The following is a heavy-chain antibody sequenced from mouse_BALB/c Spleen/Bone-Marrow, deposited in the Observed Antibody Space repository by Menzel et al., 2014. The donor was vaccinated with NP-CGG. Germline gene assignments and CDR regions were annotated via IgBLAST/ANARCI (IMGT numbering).Heavy chain of an antibody. J-gene: IGHJ1*01. CDR2: INPSNGGT. V-gene: IGHV1S81*02. D-gene: IGHD2-3*01. CDR1: GYTFTSYY. CDR3: TRSDGYYVLHWYFDV. Sequence: QVQLQQSGAELVKPGASVKLSCKASGYTFTSYYMYWVKQRPGQGLEWIGEINPSNGGTNFNEKFKSKATLTVDKSSSTAYMQLSSLTSEDSVVYYCTRSDGYYVLHWYFDVWGAGTTVTVSS.